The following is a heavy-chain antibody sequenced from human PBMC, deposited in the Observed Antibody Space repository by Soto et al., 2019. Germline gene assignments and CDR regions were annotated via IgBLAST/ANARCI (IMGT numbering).Heavy chain of an antibody. Sequence: PAETLARTFTVSGGSVSSCSYYWSWIRQPPVKVLEWIGYIYYSGSTNYNPSLKSRVTISVDTSKNQFSLKLSSVTAADTAVYYCARDEGRYRSISALGAGYWGQGTLVTVSS. D-gene: IGHD1-26*01. V-gene: IGHV4-61*01. CDR3: ARDEGRYRSISALGAGY. CDR2: IYYSGST. CDR1: GGSVSSCSYY. J-gene: IGHJ4*02.